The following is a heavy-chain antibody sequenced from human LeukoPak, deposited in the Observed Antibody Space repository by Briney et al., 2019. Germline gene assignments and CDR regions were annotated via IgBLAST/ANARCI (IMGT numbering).Heavy chain of an antibody. Sequence: SETLSLTCTVSGGSISSYYWSWIRQPPGKGLEWIGYIYYSGSTNYNPSLKSRVTISVDTSKNQFSLKLSSVTAADTAVYYCARDRGGWCDPWGQGTLVTVSS. CDR1: GGSISSYY. CDR2: IYYSGST. J-gene: IGHJ5*02. V-gene: IGHV4-59*01. CDR3: ARDRGGWCDP. D-gene: IGHD3-10*01.